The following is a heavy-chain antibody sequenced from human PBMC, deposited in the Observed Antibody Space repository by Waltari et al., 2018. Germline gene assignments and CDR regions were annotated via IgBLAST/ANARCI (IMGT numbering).Heavy chain of an antibody. Sequence: QVQLQESGPGLVKPSGTLSLTCGVSGDSMSGNYWWSWVRQPPWKGLEWIGHVHRSGMNNYNPPLESRGTVSIDTFNSQFSLEVTSATAADTSLYFCARDRGRGLYLDAWGRGILVTVSP. V-gene: IGHV4-4*02. CDR3: ARDRGRGLYLDA. J-gene: IGHJ4*02. D-gene: IGHD2-15*01. CDR2: VHRSGMN. CDR1: GDSMSGNYW.